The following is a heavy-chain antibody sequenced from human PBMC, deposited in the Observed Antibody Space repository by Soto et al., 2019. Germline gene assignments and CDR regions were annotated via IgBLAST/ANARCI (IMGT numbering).Heavy chain of an antibody. CDR3: SRDASYYYGMDV. V-gene: IGHV1-2*04. CDR2: INPNSGGT. Sequence: ASVKVSCKASGYTFTGYYMHWVRQAPGQGLEWMGWINPNSGGTNYAQKFQGWVTMTRDTSISTAYMELSRLRSDDTAVDDCSRDASYYYGMDVWRQGTTVTVSS. J-gene: IGHJ6*02. CDR1: GYTFTGYY.